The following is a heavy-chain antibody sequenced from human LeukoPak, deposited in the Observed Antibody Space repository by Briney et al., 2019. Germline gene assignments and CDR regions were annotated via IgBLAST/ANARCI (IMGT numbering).Heavy chain of an antibody. Sequence: SETLSLTCTVSGGSISSGGYYWSWIRQHPGKGLEWIGYIYYSGGTYYNPSLKSRVTISVDTSKNQFSLKLSSVTAADTAVYYCARTPLNYGGNSDAFDIWGQGTMVTVSS. J-gene: IGHJ3*02. CDR1: GGSISSGGYY. CDR3: ARTPLNYGGNSDAFDI. V-gene: IGHV4-31*03. CDR2: IYYSGGT. D-gene: IGHD4-23*01.